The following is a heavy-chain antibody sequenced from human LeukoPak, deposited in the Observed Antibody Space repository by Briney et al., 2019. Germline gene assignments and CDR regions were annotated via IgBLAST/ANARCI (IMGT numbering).Heavy chain of an antibody. CDR1: GYSFINHD. CDR2: MNSNSGNT. J-gene: IGHJ5*02. D-gene: IGHD1-26*01. Sequence: ASVKVSCKASGYSFINHDIDWVRQAAGQGLEWMGWMNSNSGNTGYAQKFQGRVTFTRDISTRTAYMELSSLTSEDTAVYYCARGSRSHGRDWFDPWGQGTQVTVSS. CDR3: ARGSRSHGRDWFDP. V-gene: IGHV1-8*02.